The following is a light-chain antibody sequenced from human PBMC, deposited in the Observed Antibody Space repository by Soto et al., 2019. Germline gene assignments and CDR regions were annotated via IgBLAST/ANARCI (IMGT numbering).Light chain of an antibody. Sequence: QSALTQPASVAGSPGQSITISCTGTSSDVGGYNYVSWYQQHPGKAPKLMIYDVTNRPSEVSDRFSGSKSGNTASLTISGLQAEDEADYYCSSFTGSFTRVFGGGTKVTVL. J-gene: IGLJ3*02. CDR1: SSDVGGYNY. V-gene: IGLV2-14*03. CDR3: SSFTGSFTRV. CDR2: DVT.